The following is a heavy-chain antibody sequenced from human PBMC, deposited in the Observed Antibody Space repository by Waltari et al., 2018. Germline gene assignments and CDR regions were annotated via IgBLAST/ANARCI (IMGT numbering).Heavy chain of an antibody. CDR1: GGSISSGSYY. Sequence: QVQLQESGPGLVKPSQTLSLTCPVSGGSISSGSYYWSWIRQPAGKGLEWIGRIYTSGSTNYNPSLKSRVTISVDTSKNQFSLKLSSVTAADTAVYYCARGDMGATFPWGQGTLVTVSS. V-gene: IGHV4-61*02. CDR3: ARGDMGATFP. J-gene: IGHJ5*02. D-gene: IGHD1-26*01. CDR2: IYTSGST.